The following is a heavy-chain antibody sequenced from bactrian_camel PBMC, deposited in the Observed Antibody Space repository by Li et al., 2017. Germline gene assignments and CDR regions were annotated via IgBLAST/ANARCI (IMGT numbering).Heavy chain of an antibody. CDR1: GRTYRRKY. CDR3: AARHEYGAAWWSDSTAYNY. CDR2: LDISGGST. Sequence: VQLVESGGGLVKPGGSLRLSCAASGRTYRRKYMAWFRQAPGKEGEGVAGLDISGGSTYYADSVKGRFTISRDNALNTMYLQMERLEPEDTAMYYCAARHEYGAAWWSDSTAYNYWGQGTQVTVS. J-gene: IGHJ4*01. D-gene: IGHD1*01. V-gene: IGHV3S40*01.